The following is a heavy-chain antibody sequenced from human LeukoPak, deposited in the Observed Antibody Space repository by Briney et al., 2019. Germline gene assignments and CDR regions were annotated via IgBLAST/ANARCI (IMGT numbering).Heavy chain of an antibody. CDR1: GYTFTSYY. CDR2: INPNSGGT. D-gene: IGHD3-22*01. J-gene: IGHJ4*02. CDR3: AREPQMRYYDSSGYLSY. Sequence: ASVKVSCKASGYTFTSYYMHWVRQAPGQGLEWVGIINPNSGGTNYAQKFQGRVTMTRDTSISTAYMELSRLRSDDTAVYYCAREPQMRYYDSSGYLSYWGQGTLVTVSS. V-gene: IGHV1-2*02.